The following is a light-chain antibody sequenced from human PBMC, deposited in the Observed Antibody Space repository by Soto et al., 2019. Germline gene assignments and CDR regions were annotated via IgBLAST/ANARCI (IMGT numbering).Light chain of an antibody. J-gene: IGKJ2*01. V-gene: IGKV4-1*01. CDR2: WAS. CDR1: QSVLYSSNNKNY. Sequence: DIVMTQSPDSLAVSLGERATIKCKSSQSVLYSSNNKNYLAWYQQKPGQPPTLLIYWASTRESGVPDRFSGRVSGTDFTLTISSLQAEDVAVYYCQQYYSTPMYTFGHGTKLEIK. CDR3: QQYYSTPMYT.